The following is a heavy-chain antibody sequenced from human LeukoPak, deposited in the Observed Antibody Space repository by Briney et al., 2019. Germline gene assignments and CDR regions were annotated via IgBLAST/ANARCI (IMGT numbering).Heavy chain of an antibody. CDR1: GGSISSGGYY. D-gene: IGHD2-2*03. CDR3: ARGTMDIVVVPAAPPLRLLNNWFDP. CDR2: IYYSGRT. V-gene: IGHV4-31*03. J-gene: IGHJ5*02. Sequence: KPSQTLSLTCTVSGGSISSGGYYWSWIRQHPGKGLEWIGYIYYSGRTYDNPSLKSRVTISVDTSKNQFSVKLSSVTAADTAVYYCARGTMDIVVVPAAPPLRLLNNWFDPWGQGTLVTVSS.